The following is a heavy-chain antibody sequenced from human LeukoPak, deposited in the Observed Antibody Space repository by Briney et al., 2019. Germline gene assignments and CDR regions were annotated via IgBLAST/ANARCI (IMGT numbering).Heavy chain of an antibody. J-gene: IGHJ4*02. V-gene: IGHV3-21*01. Sequence: KPGGSLRLSCAASGFTFSSYNMNWVRQAPGKGLEWVSYISSSSSNIYYADSVKGRFTISRDNAKNPLYLQMNSLRTEDTAVYYCARIIGDRGGFDYWGQGTLVTVSS. D-gene: IGHD2-21*02. CDR3: ARIIGDRGGFDY. CDR2: ISSSSSNI. CDR1: GFTFSSYN.